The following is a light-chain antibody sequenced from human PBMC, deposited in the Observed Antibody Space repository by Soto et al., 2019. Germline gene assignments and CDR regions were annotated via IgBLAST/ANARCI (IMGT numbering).Light chain of an antibody. J-gene: IGKJ2*03. CDR3: QQYNSYVYS. V-gene: IGKV1-17*01. Sequence: DIQMTQSPSSLSASVGDRVTITCRASQTISSYLNWYQQKPGKAPNLLIYAASSLQSGVPSRFSGSGSGTEFTLTIRSLQPDDFATYYCQQYNSYVYSFGRGTKVEI. CDR1: QTISSY. CDR2: AAS.